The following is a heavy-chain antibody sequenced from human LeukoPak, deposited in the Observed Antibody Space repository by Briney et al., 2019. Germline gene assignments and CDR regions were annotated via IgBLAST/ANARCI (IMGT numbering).Heavy chain of an antibody. J-gene: IGHJ6*03. D-gene: IGHD6-19*01. Sequence: ASMKVPCKASGYTFTGYYMHWVRQAPGQGLEWMGWINPNSGDTNYAQKFQGRVTMTRDTSISTAYMELSRLRSDDTALYYCARGVAGTYYYYYMDVWGKGTTVTVSS. CDR1: GYTFTGYY. CDR3: ARGVAGTYYYYYMDV. V-gene: IGHV1-2*02. CDR2: INPNSGDT.